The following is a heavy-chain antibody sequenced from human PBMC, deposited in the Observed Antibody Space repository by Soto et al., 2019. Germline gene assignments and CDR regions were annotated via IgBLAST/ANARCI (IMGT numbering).Heavy chain of an antibody. V-gene: IGHV3-13*05. Sequence: ESGGGLVQPGGSLRLSCEASGFTFRNYDMHWVRQGTGKGLEWVSGISAAGDPDYADSVEGRFTISRENAQNSFFLQMNSLRVGDTAVYYCARTDRDSYGLDVWGQGTTVIVSS. CDR3: ARTDRDSYGLDV. CDR2: ISAAGDP. J-gene: IGHJ6*02. CDR1: GFTFRNYD.